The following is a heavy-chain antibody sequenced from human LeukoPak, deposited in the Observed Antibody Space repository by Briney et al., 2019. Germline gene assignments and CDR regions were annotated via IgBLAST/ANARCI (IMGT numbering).Heavy chain of an antibody. CDR3: ARGGSAASTNWFDS. CDR2: ISGSGANT. CDR1: GFIFKTYA. D-gene: IGHD1-26*01. Sequence: GGSLRLSCAGSGFIFKTYALGWVRQAPGKGLEWVSAISGSGANTDYAHFVKGRFVISRDNAKNSVYLQMNSLRVEDTAVYYCARGGSAASTNWFDSWGQGTLVTVSS. V-gene: IGHV3-23*01. J-gene: IGHJ5*01.